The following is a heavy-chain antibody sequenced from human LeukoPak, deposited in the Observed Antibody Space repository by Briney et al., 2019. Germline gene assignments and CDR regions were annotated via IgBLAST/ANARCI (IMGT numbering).Heavy chain of an antibody. J-gene: IGHJ3*02. D-gene: IGHD5-12*01. CDR3: ARDRGYRPDDFDI. CDR2: IGAYIGDT. CDR1: GYTFTSYG. V-gene: IGHV1-18*01. Sequence: ASVKVSCTASGYTFTSYGISWVRRAPGQGLEWMGYIGAYIGDTNYAQKFQGRVTMTTDTSTTTVYMELRSLRSDDTAVYYCARDRGYRPDDFDIWGQGTEVTVSS.